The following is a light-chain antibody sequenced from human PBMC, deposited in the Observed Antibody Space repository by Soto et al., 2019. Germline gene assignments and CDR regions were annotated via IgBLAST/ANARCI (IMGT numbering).Light chain of an antibody. CDR1: HSIDNY. J-gene: IGKJ5*01. Sequence: DIQMTQSPSSLSASVGDRVTITCQASHSIDNYLSWYQQKPGKAPKLLIFAAPNLQSGVPVRFSGSGSGTDFILSINSLQPEDVATYYCQQLDSFPLTFGQGTRLEIK. CDR3: QQLDSFPLT. CDR2: AAP. V-gene: IGKV1-39*01.